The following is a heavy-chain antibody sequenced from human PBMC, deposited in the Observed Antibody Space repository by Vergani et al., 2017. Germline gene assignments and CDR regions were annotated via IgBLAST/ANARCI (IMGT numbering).Heavy chain of an antibody. D-gene: IGHD3-10*01. V-gene: IGHV4-39*01. CDR3: ARQYREVYYYGSEDAGWFDA. J-gene: IGHJ5*02. CDR2: IYYSGST. Sequence: QLQLQESGPGLVKPSETLSLTCTVSGGSISSSSYYWGWIRQPPGKGLEWIGSIYYSGSTNYNPSLKSRVTISVDTSKNQFSLRLNSVTAADTAVYYCARQYREVYYYGSEDAGWFDAWGQGTLVTVS. CDR1: GGSISSSSYY.